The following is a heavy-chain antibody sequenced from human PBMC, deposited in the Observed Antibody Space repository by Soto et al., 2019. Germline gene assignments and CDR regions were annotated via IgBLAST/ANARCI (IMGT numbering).Heavy chain of an antibody. D-gene: IGHD2-2*01. CDR3: ARGYCSSTSCYWGFRFDP. J-gene: IGHJ5*02. CDR1: GDSFTSYW. V-gene: IGHV5-10-1*01. CDR2: IDPSDSYT. Sequence: PGESLKISCKGSGDSFTSYWISWVRQMPGKGLEWMGRIDPSDSYTNYSPSFQGHVTISADKSISTAYLQWSSLKASDTAMYYCARGYCSSTSCYWGFRFDPWGQGTLVTVSS.